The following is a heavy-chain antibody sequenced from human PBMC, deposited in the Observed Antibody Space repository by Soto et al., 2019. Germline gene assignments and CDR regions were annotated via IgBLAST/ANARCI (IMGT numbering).Heavy chain of an antibody. V-gene: IGHV1-46*01. CDR2: VNPYGASS. J-gene: IGHJ4*02. CDR1: GYSSSNYY. CDR3: ASVTTIWSN. D-gene: IGHD2-21*02. Sequence: QGEVVQSGAEVKEPGASVKVSCKASGYSSSNYYTHWVRQAPGQGLEWMGIVNPYGASSNYAQSFQGRVTLTRDTSTNTDYMDLSRLTSDDTAVYYCASVTTIWSNWGQGTLVTVSS.